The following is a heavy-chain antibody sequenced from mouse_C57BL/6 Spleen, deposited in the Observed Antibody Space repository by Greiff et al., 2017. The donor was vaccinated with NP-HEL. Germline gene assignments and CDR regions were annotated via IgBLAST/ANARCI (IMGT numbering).Heavy chain of an antibody. Sequence: QVQLQQSGAELVRPGASVKLSCKASGYTFTDYYINWVKQRPGQGLEWIASIYPGSGDTYYNEKFKGKATLTAEKSSSTAYMQLSSLTSEDSAVYFCARAAYYSNYYAMDYWGQGTTVTVSS. CDR2: IYPGSGDT. CDR3: ARAAYYSNYYAMDY. J-gene: IGHJ4*01. V-gene: IGHV1-76*01. CDR1: GYTFTDYY. D-gene: IGHD2-5*01.